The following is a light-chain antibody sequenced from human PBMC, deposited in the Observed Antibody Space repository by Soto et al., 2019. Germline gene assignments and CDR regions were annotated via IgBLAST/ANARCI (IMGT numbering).Light chain of an antibody. Sequence: DIVMTQSPATLPVSPGERATLSCRASQSVSSNLAWYQQKPGQAPRLLIYGASSRATGIPDRFSGSGSGTDFTLTISRLEPEDFAVYYCQQYGSSSVTFGQGTKVDIK. CDR2: GAS. CDR3: QQYGSSSVT. V-gene: IGKV3-20*01. CDR1: QSVSSN. J-gene: IGKJ2*01.